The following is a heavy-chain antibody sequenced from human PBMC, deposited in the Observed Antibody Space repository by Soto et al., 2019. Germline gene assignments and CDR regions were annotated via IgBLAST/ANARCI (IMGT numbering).Heavy chain of an antibody. CDR3: ARYFISTSCPPY. CDR2: IYYSRST. D-gene: IGHD2-2*01. J-gene: IGHJ4*02. CDR1: GGSVSSGSYY. Sequence: QVQLQESGPGLVKPSETLSLTCTVSGGSVSSGSYYWSWIRQPPGKGLEWIGYIYYSRSTNYNPSLKSRVTISVDTSKNQFSLKLSSVTAADTAVYYCARYFISTSCPPYWGQGTLVTVSS. V-gene: IGHV4-61*01.